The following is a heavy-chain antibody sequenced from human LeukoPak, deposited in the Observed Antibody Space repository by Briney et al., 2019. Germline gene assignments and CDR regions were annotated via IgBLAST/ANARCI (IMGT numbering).Heavy chain of an antibody. Sequence: SETLSVTCTVPGGSISRYYRSWIRQPAGKGLECIGRNYTSGSTNYNPSLKSQVTISVDTSNIQFTLKLSTGTAADTAVYYCGRGELSAFDIWGQGTMVTVSS. CDR1: GGSISRYY. D-gene: IGHD1-26*01. CDR3: GRGELSAFDI. J-gene: IGHJ3*02. CDR2: NYTSGST. V-gene: IGHV4-4*07.